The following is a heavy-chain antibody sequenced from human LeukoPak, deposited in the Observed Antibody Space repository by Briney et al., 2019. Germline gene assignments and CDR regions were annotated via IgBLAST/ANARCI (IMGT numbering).Heavy chain of an antibody. V-gene: IGHV3-33*06. CDR2: IWYDGSNK. J-gene: IGHJ4*02. CDR1: GFTFSSYG. D-gene: IGHD1-20*01. Sequence: TGGSLRLSCAASGFTFSSYGMHWVRQAPGKGLEWVAVIWYDGSNKYYADSVKGRFTISRDNSKNTLYLQMNSLRAEDTAVYYCAKDPYSWYNWNFDYWGQGTLVTVSS. CDR3: AKDPYSWYNWNFDY.